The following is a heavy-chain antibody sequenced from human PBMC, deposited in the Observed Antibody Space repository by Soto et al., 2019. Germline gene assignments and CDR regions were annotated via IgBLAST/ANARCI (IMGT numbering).Heavy chain of an antibody. V-gene: IGHV1-24*01. Sequence: GASGMASSKVSGYTLTELSRHWVLQAPGKGLEWMGGFDPEDGETIYAQKFQGRVTMTEDTSTDTAYMELSSLRSEDTAVYYCATITILEWLLYDYWGQGTLVTVSS. CDR3: ATITILEWLLYDY. D-gene: IGHD3-3*01. CDR1: GYTLTELS. J-gene: IGHJ4*02. CDR2: FDPEDGET.